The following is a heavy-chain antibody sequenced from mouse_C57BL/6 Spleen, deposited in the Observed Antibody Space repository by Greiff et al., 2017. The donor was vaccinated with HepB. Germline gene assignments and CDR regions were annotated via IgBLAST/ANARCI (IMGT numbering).Heavy chain of an antibody. CDR1: GFTFSSYA. CDR3: ATFGGFDY. V-gene: IGHV5-4*03. Sequence: DVMLVESGGGLVKPGGSLKLSCAASGFTFSSYAMSWVRQTPEKRLEWVATISDGGSYTYYPDNVKGRFTISRDNAKNNLYLQMSHLKSEDTAMYYCATFGGFDYWGQGTTLTVSS. J-gene: IGHJ2*01. CDR2: ISDGGSYT.